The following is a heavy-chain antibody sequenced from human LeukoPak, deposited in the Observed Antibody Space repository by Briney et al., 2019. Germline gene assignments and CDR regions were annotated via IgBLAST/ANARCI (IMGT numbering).Heavy chain of an antibody. V-gene: IGHV3-21*01. D-gene: IGHD5-24*01. Sequence: GGSLRLSCEASGFTFSSYNMNWVRQAPGKGLEWVSSISSSGNSMYYADSVKGRFTISRDNAKNSLFLQMNSLRAEDTAVYYCARKGDAYGSDSYFYMDVWGKGTAVTVSS. CDR1: GFTFSSYN. J-gene: IGHJ6*03. CDR3: ARKGDAYGSDSYFYMDV. CDR2: ISSSGNSM.